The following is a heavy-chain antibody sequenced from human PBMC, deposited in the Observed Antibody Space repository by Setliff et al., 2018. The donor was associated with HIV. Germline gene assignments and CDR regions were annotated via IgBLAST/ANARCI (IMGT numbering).Heavy chain of an antibody. V-gene: IGHV4-59*08. CDR3: ARHGHFYDSSSSDAFDI. CDR1: GGSISTYY. J-gene: IGHJ3*02. D-gene: IGHD3-22*01. Sequence: ETLSLTCNVSGGSISTYYWSWIRQPPGKGLEWLGYVSYSGSTSFNPSLESRLAMSVDMSKNHFSLKLRSVTAADTAVYYCARHGHFYDSSSSDAFDIWGHGTMVTVSS. CDR2: VSYSGST.